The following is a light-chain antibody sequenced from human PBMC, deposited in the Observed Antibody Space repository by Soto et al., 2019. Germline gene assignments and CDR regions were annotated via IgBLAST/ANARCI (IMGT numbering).Light chain of an antibody. J-gene: IGLJ1*01. V-gene: IGLV2-14*01. CDR1: SSDVGGYIY. CDR2: DVT. Sequence: QSALTQPASVSGSPGQSITISCTGTSSDVGGYIYVSWYQQHPGKAPKLMIYDVTSRPSGVSYRFSGSKSGNTASLTISGLQAEDEADYYCSSDTTHSSYVFGTGTMLTVL. CDR3: SSDTTHSSYV.